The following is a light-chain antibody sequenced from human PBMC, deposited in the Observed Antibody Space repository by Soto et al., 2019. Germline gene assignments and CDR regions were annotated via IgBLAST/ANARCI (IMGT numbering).Light chain of an antibody. V-gene: IGKV1D-12*01. CDR3: QQANSFPLN. Sequence: DIQMTQSPSSVSASVGDRVTITCRASQAISSWLAWYQQKPGKAPRLLIYAASSLQSGVPSRFSGSGSGTDFTLTISSLQSEDFATYYCQQANSFPLNFGGGTKVDVK. CDR2: AAS. CDR1: QAISSW. J-gene: IGKJ4*01.